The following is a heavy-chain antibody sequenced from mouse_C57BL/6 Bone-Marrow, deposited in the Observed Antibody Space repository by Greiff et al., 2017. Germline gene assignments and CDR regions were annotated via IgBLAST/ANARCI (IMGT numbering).Heavy chain of an antibody. CDR3: TTGGGYDDY. V-gene: IGHV14-4*01. CDR1: GFNIKDDY. Sequence: VQLQQSGAELVRPGASVKLSCTASGFNIKDDYMHWVKQRPEQGLEWIGWIDPENGDTEYASKFQGKATITADTSSNTAYLPHSSLTSEDAAVYYCTTGGGYDDYWGQGTTLTVSS. D-gene: IGHD2-2*01. CDR2: IDPENGDT. J-gene: IGHJ2*01.